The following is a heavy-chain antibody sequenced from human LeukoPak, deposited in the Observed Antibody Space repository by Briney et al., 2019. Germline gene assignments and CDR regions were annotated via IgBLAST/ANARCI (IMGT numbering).Heavy chain of an antibody. Sequence: SGGSLRLSCAASGFTLSSYAMSWVRQAPGKGLEWVSAISGSGGSTYYADSVKGRFTISRDNSKNTLYLQMNSLRAEDTAVYYCAKTTAQDGYNFDYWGQGTLVNVS. D-gene: IGHD5-12*01. CDR2: ISGSGGST. J-gene: IGHJ4*02. CDR1: GFTLSSYA. CDR3: AKTTAQDGYNFDY. V-gene: IGHV3-23*01.